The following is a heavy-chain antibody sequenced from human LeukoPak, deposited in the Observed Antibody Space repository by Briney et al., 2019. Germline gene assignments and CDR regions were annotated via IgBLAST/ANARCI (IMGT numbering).Heavy chain of an antibody. V-gene: IGHV3-23*01. CDR1: GYTFSDHY. CDR3: TNTLGVVAIYYYYGMDV. Sequence: GGSLRLSCAVSGYTFSDHYIDWVRQAPGKGLEWVSAISGSGGSTYYADSVKGRFTISRDNSKNTLYLQMNSLRAEDTAVYYCTNTLGVVAIYYYYGMDVWGQGTTVTVSS. CDR2: ISGSGGST. J-gene: IGHJ6*02. D-gene: IGHD2-15*01.